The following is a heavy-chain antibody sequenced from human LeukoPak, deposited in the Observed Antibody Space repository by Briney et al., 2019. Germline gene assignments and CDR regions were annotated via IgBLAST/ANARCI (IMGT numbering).Heavy chain of an antibody. Sequence: SETLSLTCTVSVGSISIYYWSWIRQPAGKGLECIGRIYTSGSTNYNPSLKSRVTMSVDTSKNQFSLKLSSVTAADTAVYYCARGGSTDSIHSCGGNCYFLDYWGQGTLVTVSS. D-gene: IGHD2-21*02. J-gene: IGHJ4*02. V-gene: IGHV4-4*07. CDR3: ARGGSTDSIHSCGGNCYFLDY. CDR2: IYTSGST. CDR1: VGSISIYY.